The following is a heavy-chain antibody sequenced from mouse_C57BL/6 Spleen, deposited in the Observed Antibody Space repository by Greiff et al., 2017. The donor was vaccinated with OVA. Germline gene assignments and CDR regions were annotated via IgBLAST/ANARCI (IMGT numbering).Heavy chain of an antibody. J-gene: IGHJ3*01. CDR2: IYPRDGST. V-gene: IGHV1-85*01. CDR3: ARSGDYYGSSSWFAY. Sequence: VQLVESGPELVKPGASVKLSCKASGYTFTSYDINWVKQRPGQGLEWIGWIYPRDGSTKYNEKFKGKATLTVDTSSSTAYMELHSLTSEDSAVYFCARSGDYYGSSSWFAYWGQGTLVTVSA. D-gene: IGHD1-1*01. CDR1: GYTFTSYD.